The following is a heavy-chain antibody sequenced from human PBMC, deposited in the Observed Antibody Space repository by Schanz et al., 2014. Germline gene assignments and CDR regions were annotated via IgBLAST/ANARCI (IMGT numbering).Heavy chain of an antibody. J-gene: IGHJ5*02. CDR1: GFTFTDYY. V-gene: IGHV3-11*06. D-gene: IGHD5-18*01. Sequence: SGGGLVKPGGSLRLSCAASGFTFTDYYISWIRQAPGMGLEWVSYISHNTFYTDYADSVKGRFTISRDNAKNSVYLQMNTLRAEDTAIYFCARDVYRSGRPFDLWGQGTLVTVSS. CDR3: ARDVYRSGRPFDL. CDR2: ISHNTFYT.